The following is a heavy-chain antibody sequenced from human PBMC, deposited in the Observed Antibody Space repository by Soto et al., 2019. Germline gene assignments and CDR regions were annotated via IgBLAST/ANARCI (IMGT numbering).Heavy chain of an antibody. D-gene: IGHD6-19*01. V-gene: IGHV1-18*01. CDR3: ARDYFLAVTLNRDAMDV. CDR2: ISAYSGNT. J-gene: IGHJ6*02. CDR1: GYTFTAYG. Sequence: GASVKVSCKASGYTFTAYGINWVRLAPGQGLEWMGRISAYSGNTNYARNLQGRVSMTTDTPTSTAYMELRSLRSDDTAVYYCARDYFLAVTLNRDAMDVWGQGTTVTVSS.